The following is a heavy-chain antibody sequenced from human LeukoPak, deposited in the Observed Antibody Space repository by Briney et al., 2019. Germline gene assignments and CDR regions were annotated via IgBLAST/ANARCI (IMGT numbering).Heavy chain of an antibody. D-gene: IGHD5-18*01. Sequence: ASVEVSCKASGYTFTGYYMHWVRQAPGQGLEWMGWINPNSGGTNYAQKFQGWVTMIRDTSISTAYMELSRLRSDDTAVYYCARDQGKWIQLWSFDYWGQGTLVTVSS. CDR2: INPNSGGT. V-gene: IGHV1-2*04. J-gene: IGHJ4*02. CDR3: ARDQGKWIQLWSFDY. CDR1: GYTFTGYY.